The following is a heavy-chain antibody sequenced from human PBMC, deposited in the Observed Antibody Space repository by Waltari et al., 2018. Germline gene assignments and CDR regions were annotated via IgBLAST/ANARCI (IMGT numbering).Heavy chain of an antibody. V-gene: IGHV4-61*09. CDR2: IYTSGRT. CDR3: AREARITIFGVGIIEEGSNAFDI. J-gene: IGHJ3*02. Sequence: QVQLQESGPGLVKPSQTLSLTCTVSGGSISSGSYYWSWIRQPAGKGLEWIGYIYTSGRTNYNPSLKSRVTISGDTSKNQFTLKLSSVTAADTAVYYCAREARITIFGVGIIEEGSNAFDIWGQGTMVTVSS. CDR1: GGSISSGSYY. D-gene: IGHD3-3*01.